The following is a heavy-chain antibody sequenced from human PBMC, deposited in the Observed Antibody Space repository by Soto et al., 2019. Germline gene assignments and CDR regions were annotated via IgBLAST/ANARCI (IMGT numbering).Heavy chain of an antibody. J-gene: IGHJ5*02. CDR1: GGSFSGYY. CDR2: INHSGST. V-gene: IGHV4-34*01. D-gene: IGHD3-3*01. Sequence: QVQLQQWGAGLLKPSETLSLTCAVYGGSFSGYYWRWIRQPPGKGLEWIGEINHSGSTNYNPSLKRRVSIPVDPSKNQSSLKLSPVSAAETAVYYCAGGVEYEFWSGGYNWCDPWGEGSKVIFPS. CDR3: AGGVEYEFWSGGYNWCDP.